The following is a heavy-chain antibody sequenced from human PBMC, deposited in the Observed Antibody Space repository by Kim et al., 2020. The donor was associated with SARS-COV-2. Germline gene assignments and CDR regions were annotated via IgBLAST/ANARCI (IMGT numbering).Heavy chain of an antibody. Sequence: GGSLRLSCAASGFTFSSYSMNWVRQAPGKGLEWVSSISSSSSYIYYADSVKGRFTISRDNAKNSLYLQMNSLRAEDTAVYYCARGKDLRGYSGYDLFGRAFFGMDVWGQGTTVTVSS. CDR2: ISSSSSYI. CDR3: ARGKDLRGYSGYDLFGRAFFGMDV. V-gene: IGHV3-21*01. D-gene: IGHD5-12*01. J-gene: IGHJ6*02. CDR1: GFTFSSYS.